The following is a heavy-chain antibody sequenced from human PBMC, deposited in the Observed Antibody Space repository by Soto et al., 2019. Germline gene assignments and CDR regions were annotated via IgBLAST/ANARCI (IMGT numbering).Heavy chain of an antibody. Sequence: GVSLRLSCAASGFTFSDYYMSWIRQAPGKGLEWVSYISSSGSTIYYADSVKGRFTISRDNAKNSLYLQMNSLRAEDTAVYYCARDFYPSRRWYFTESYYYYGMDVWCQGTTATVS. J-gene: IGHJ6*02. CDR2: ISSSGSTI. CDR3: ARDFYPSRRWYFTESYYYYGMDV. D-gene: IGHD6-13*01. CDR1: GFTFSDYY. V-gene: IGHV3-11*01.